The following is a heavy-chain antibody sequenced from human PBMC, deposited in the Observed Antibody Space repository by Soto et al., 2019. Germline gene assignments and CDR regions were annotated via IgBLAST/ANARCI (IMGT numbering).Heavy chain of an antibody. J-gene: IGHJ5*01. CDR3: ARDREDGSGTKYNWFDS. V-gene: IGHV1-69*01. CDR2: TIPIFDTP. D-gene: IGHD3-10*01. CDR1: GVTFGNLG. Sequence: QMQLVQSGAEVKKPGSSVKISCKASGVTFGNLGISWLRQAPGQGLEWMGGTIPIFDTPHYAEKFRDRVTITADATTTAYLELTSLTSADTATYYCARDREDGSGTKYNWFDSWGQGTLVTVSS.